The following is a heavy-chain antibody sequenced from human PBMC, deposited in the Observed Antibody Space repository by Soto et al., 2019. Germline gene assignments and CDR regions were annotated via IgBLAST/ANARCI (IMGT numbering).Heavy chain of an antibody. D-gene: IGHD3-10*01. Sequence: QVQLVESGGGLVRPGGPLRLSCAASGFTFSDHYMSWIRQVPGKGLEWISYISSSGSFTNYADSVKDRFTISRDNGKKSLYLQMNNLTADDTALYYCARGRPTYYYYGLDVWGQGTTVTVS. CDR3: ARGRPTYYYYGLDV. V-gene: IGHV3-11*06. J-gene: IGHJ6*02. CDR2: ISSSGSFT. CDR1: GFTFSDHY.